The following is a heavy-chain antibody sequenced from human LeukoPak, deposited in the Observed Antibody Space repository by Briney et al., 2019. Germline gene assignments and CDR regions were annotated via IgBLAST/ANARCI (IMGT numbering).Heavy chain of an antibody. Sequence: ASVKVSCKASGYTFTSYYMHWVRQAPGQGPEWMGIINPSGGSTSYAQKFQGRVTMTRNTSISTAYMELSSLRSEDTAVYYCARVGEGLGIDYWGQGTLVTVSS. J-gene: IGHJ4*02. D-gene: IGHD3-16*01. CDR3: ARVGEGLGIDY. CDR2: INPSGGST. CDR1: GYTFTSYY. V-gene: IGHV1-46*01.